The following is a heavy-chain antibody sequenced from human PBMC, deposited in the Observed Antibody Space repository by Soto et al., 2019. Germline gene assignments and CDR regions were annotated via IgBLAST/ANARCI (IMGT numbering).Heavy chain of an antibody. V-gene: IGHV1-69*13. J-gene: IGHJ3*02. CDR3: ARINIAHHAFDI. CDR2: IIPIFGTA. Sequence: GASVKVSCKASGGTFSSYAISWVRQAPGQGLEWMGGIIPIFGTANYAQKFQGRVTITADESTSTAYMELSSLRSEDTAVYYCARINIAHHAFDIWGQGTMVTVSS. D-gene: IGHD6-13*01. CDR1: GGTFSSYA.